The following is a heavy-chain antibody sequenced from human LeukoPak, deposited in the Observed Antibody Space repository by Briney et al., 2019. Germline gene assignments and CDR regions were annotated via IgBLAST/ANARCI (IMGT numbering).Heavy chain of an antibody. CDR3: ARAGYGDPHFDF. D-gene: IGHD4-17*01. Sequence: GGSLRLSCAASGFTFSNYGMHWVRQAPGKGVEGVAAIWYDGSNKYYGDSVKGRFTISRDNSKNTLYLQMNSLRAEDTAAYYCARAGYGDPHFDFWGQGTLVTVSS. J-gene: IGHJ4*02. V-gene: IGHV3-33*01. CDR1: GFTFSNYG. CDR2: IWYDGSNK.